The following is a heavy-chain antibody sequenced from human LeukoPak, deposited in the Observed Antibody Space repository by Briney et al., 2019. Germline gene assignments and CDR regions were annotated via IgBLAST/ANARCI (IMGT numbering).Heavy chain of an antibody. CDR3: AKDSEVEVVTAIFDY. Sequence: GGSLRLSCAASGFTFSSYGMHWVRQAPGKGLEWVAVIWYDGSNKYYADSVKGRFTISRDNSKNTLYLQMNSLRAEDTAVYYCAKDSEVEVVTAIFDYWGQGTLVTVSS. V-gene: IGHV3-30*02. CDR2: IWYDGSNK. CDR1: GFTFSSYG. D-gene: IGHD2-21*02. J-gene: IGHJ4*02.